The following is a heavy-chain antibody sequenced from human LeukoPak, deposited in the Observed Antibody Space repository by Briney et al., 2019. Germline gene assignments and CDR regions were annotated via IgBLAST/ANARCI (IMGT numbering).Heavy chain of an antibody. CDR3: TRVGGETAMVTVFSDY. D-gene: IGHD5-18*01. Sequence: GGSLRLSCTASGFTFGDYAMSWVRQAPGKGLEWVGFIRSKAYGGTTEYAASVKGRFTISRDDSKSIAYLQMNSLKTEDTAVYYCTRVGGETAMVTVFSDYWGQGTLVTVSS. J-gene: IGHJ4*02. V-gene: IGHV3-49*04. CDR2: IRSKAYGGTT. CDR1: GFTFGDYA.